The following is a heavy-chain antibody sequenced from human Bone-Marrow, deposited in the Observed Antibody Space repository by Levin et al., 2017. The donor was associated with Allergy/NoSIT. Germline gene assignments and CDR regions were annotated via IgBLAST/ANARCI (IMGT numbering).Heavy chain of an antibody. CDR2: ISYDGNSK. J-gene: IGHJ5*02. CDR3: AKDGDSMVRGRRWFDP. V-gene: IGHV3-30*18. Sequence: GESLKISCAASGFTFSSYGMHWVRQAPGKGLEWMALISYDGNSKYYADSVKGRFTISRDNSKNRLYLQMNSLRAEDTAVYYCAKDGDSMVRGRRWFDPWGQGTLVTVSS. D-gene: IGHD3-10*01. CDR1: GFTFSSYG.